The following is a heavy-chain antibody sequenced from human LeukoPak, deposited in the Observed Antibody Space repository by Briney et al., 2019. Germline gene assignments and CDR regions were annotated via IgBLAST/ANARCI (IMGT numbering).Heavy chain of an antibody. CDR2: IYTSGST. V-gene: IGHV4-61*02. CDR3: ARGITMVRGAPPWFDP. CDR1: GGSISSGSYY. Sequence: SETLSLTCTVSGGSISSGSYYWSWIRQPAGKGLEWIGRIYTSGSTNYNPSLKSRVTMSVDTSKNQFSLKLSSVTAADTAVYYCARGITMVRGAPPWFDPWGQGTLVTVSS. J-gene: IGHJ5*02. D-gene: IGHD3-10*01.